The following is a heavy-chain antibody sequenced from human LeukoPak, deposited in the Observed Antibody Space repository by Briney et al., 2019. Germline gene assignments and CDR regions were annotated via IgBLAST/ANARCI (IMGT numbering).Heavy chain of an antibody. V-gene: IGHV3-30*02. CDR1: GFTFSTYG. CDR3: AKIEGKYQLADVPDH. J-gene: IGHJ4*02. D-gene: IGHD2-2*01. CDR2: IRYDGNNK. Sequence: GGSLKLSCAASGFTFSTYGMHWVRQAPGKGLEWVAFIRYDGNNKYYADFVKGRFTISRDNSKNTLYLHMNSLRTEDTAVYYCAKIEGKYQLADVPDHWGQGTLVTVSS.